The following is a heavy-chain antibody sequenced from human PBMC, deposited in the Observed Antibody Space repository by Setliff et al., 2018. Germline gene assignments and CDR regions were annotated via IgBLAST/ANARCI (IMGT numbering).Heavy chain of an antibody. V-gene: IGHV4-39*01. CDR1: GFTFDTYT. D-gene: IGHD2-15*01. CDR3: VRPGGTTVVARHFDY. Sequence: GSLRLSCAASGFTFDTYTMAWVRQAPGSGLEWIGSISYSGTPYYNASVESRVTISIDTSRNQFSLELRSVTVADTATYYCVRPGGTTVVARHFDYWGSGILVTVSS. J-gene: IGHJ4*01. CDR2: ISYSGTP.